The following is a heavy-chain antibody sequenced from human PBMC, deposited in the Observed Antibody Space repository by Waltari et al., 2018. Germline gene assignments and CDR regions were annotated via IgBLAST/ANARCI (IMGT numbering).Heavy chain of an antibody. D-gene: IGHD6-19*01. CDR1: GFTFGVFS. V-gene: IGHV3-48*01. J-gene: IGHJ4*02. Sequence: VQLVESGGGFVQPGGSLRLSCLGSGFTFGVFSMHWIRQAPGKGLEWVAYISASRAAIYYAESVKGRFTISRDNAKNSLFLQMTNLGVEDTAVYYCATEPAPGAGINYWGQGILVTVSS. CDR2: ISASRAAI. CDR3: ATEPAPGAGINY.